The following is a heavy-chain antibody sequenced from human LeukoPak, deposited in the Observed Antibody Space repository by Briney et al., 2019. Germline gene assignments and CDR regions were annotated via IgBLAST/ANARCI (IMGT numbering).Heavy chain of an antibody. CDR2: ISSSSSYI. J-gene: IGHJ4*02. CDR3: ARDQHGDSSGYYDY. CDR1: GFTFSSYS. Sequence: GGSLRLSCAASGFTFSSYSMNWVRQAPGKGLEWVSSISSSSSYIYYADSVKGRFTISRDNAKNSLSLQMNSLRAEDTAVYYCARDQHGDSSGYYDYWGQGTLVTVSS. V-gene: IGHV3-21*01. D-gene: IGHD3-22*01.